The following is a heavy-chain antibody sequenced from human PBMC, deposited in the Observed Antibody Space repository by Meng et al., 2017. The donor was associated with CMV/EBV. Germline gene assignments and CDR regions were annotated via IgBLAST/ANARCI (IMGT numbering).Heavy chain of an antibody. CDR3: AKWFWSGDDYYGMDV. Sequence: GESLKISCAASGFTFSSHAMSWVRQAPGKGLEWVSAISGSGGSTYYADSVKGRFTISRDNSKNTLYLQMNSLRAEDTAVYYCAKWFWSGDDYYGMDVWGQGTTVTVSS. J-gene: IGHJ6*02. CDR1: GFTFSSHA. V-gene: IGHV3-23*01. D-gene: IGHD3-3*01. CDR2: ISGSGGST.